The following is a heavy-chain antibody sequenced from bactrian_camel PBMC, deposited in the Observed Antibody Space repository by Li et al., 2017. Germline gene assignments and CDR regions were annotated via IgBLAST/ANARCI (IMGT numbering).Heavy chain of an antibody. V-gene: IGHV3S26*01. J-gene: IGHJ6*01. Sequence: HVQLVESGGGLVQPGGSLRLSCAASGFTFSSYWMYWVRQSPGKGFEWVSAIKGGSETTTYSDSMKGRFTISRDNAKNTLYLQKNSLKPEDTAVYYCAADRASYYSDYGPYRPGLGYWGQGTQVTVS. D-gene: IGHD4*01. CDR3: AADRASYYSDYGPYRPGLGY. CDR2: IKGGSETT. CDR1: GFTFSSYW.